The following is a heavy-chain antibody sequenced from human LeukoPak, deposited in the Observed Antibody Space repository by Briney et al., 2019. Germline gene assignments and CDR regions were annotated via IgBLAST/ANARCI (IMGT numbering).Heavy chain of an antibody. CDR3: ARGSTSSPYKSAYFDY. D-gene: IGHD2-2*01. V-gene: IGHV3-33*01. CDR2: IWYDGSNK. CDR1: GFTFSSYG. J-gene: IGHJ4*02. Sequence: GGSLRLSCAASGFTFSSYGMHWVRQAPGKGLGWVAVIWYDGSNKYYADSVKGRFTISRDNSKNTLYLQMNSLRAEDTAVYYCARGSTSSPYKSAYFDYWGQGALVTVSS.